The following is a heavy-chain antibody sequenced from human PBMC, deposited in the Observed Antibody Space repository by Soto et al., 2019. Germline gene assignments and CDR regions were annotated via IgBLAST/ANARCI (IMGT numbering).Heavy chain of an antibody. CDR3: AKDRYHYYDSSGYYRYPHY. CDR1: GFTFSSYG. V-gene: IGHV3-30*18. D-gene: IGHD3-22*01. CDR2: ISYDGSNK. Sequence: QVQLVESGGGVVQPGRSLRLSCAASGFTFSSYGMHWVRQAPGKGLEWVAVISYDGSNKYYADSVKGRFTISRDNSKNTLYLQMNSLRAEDTAVYYCAKDRYHYYDSSGYYRYPHYWGQGTLVTVSS. J-gene: IGHJ4*02.